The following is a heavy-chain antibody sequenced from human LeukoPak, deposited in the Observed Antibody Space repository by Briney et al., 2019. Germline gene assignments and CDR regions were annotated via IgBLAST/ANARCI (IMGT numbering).Heavy chain of an antibody. V-gene: IGHV1-8*01. CDR1: GYTFTSYD. Sequence: GASVKVSCKASGYTFTSYDINWVRQATGQGLEWMGWMNPNSGNTGYAQKFQGRVTITRNTSISTAYMELSSLRSEDTAVYYCARVTRAAAGMDYYYYYYMDVWGKGTTVTVSS. CDR3: ARVTRAAAGMDYYYYYYMDV. CDR2: MNPNSGNT. J-gene: IGHJ6*03. D-gene: IGHD6-13*01.